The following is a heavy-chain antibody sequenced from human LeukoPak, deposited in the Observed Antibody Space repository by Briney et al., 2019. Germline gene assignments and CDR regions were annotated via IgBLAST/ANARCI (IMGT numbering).Heavy chain of an antibody. Sequence: GGSLRLSCTASGFTFGDYAMSWVRQAPGKGLEWVGFIRSKAYGGTTEYAASVKGRFTISRDDSKSIAYLQMNSLRAEDTAVYYCARGGRWLQLLGYYFDYWGQGTLVTVSS. J-gene: IGHJ4*02. CDR3: ARGGRWLQLLGYYFDY. CDR2: IRSKAYGGTT. D-gene: IGHD5-24*01. V-gene: IGHV3-49*04. CDR1: GFTFGDYA.